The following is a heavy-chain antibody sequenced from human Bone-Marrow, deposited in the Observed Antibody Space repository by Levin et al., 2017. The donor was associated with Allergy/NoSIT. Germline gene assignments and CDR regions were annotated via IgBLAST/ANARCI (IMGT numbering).Heavy chain of an antibody. J-gene: IGHJ2*01. CDR3: ARAGYYYFDL. CDR1: GFTFSSSW. V-gene: IGHV3-74*01. CDR2: MNGDGTTI. Sequence: GGSLRLSCEASGFTFSSSWIHWVRQAPGEGLVWVSRMNGDGTTINYADSVKGRFTISRDNAKNTLYLQMNSLRAEDTAVYYCARAGYYYFDLWGRGTLVTVSS.